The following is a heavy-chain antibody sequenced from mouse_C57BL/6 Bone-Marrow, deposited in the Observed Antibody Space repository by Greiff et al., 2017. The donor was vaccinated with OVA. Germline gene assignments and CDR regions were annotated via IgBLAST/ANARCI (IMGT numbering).Heavy chain of an antibody. Sequence: VQLQQSGPELVKPGASVKLSCTASGYSFTDYNMNWVKQSTGQSLEWIGVINPYYGTTSYNQKFKGKATLTVDQSSSTDYMQLNSLTSEDSAVDCCAREILLRGVDYWGQGTSVTVSS. CDR2: INPYYGTT. J-gene: IGHJ4*01. V-gene: IGHV1-39*01. D-gene: IGHD1-1*01. CDR1: GYSFTDYN. CDR3: AREILLRGVDY.